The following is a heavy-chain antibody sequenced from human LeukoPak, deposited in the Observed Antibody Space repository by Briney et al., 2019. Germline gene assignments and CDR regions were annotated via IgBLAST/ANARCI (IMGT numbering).Heavy chain of an antibody. CDR1: GYSISSGYY. CDR3: ARRRHGTGIDP. V-gene: IGHV4-38-2*02. J-gene: IGHJ5*02. CDR2: IYHSGRT. Sequence: PSETLSLTCTVSGYSISSGYYWGWIRQPPGKGLEWIGSIYHSGRTFYNPSLKSRVTISVDTSKNQFSLKLSSATAADPAVYYCARRRHGTGIDPWGQGTLVTVSS. D-gene: IGHD1-1*01.